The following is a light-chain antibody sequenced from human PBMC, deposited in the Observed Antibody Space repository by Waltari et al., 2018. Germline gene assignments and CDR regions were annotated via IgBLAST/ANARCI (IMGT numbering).Light chain of an antibody. Sequence: QSALTQPASVSGSPGQSITISCSGTDSDVGAYDFVSWYQQHPGKAPHLIIYEVRNRPSGISNRFSAAKSGNTAPLTISGLQVEDEADYYCSSYTTSSAPGVFGTGTRVTVL. CDR3: SSYTTSSAPGV. CDR1: DSDVGAYDF. V-gene: IGLV2-14*01. J-gene: IGLJ1*01. CDR2: EVR.